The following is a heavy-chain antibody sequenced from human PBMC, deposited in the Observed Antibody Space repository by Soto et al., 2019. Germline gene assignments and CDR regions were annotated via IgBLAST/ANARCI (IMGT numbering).Heavy chain of an antibody. V-gene: IGHV4-38-2*01. CDR2: INRSGRT. CDR1: GYSINDGYY. D-gene: IGHD4-17*01. Sequence: KPSETLSLTCGVSGYSINDGYYWGWIRQPPGKRPEWIGSINRSGRTFYNPSLRSRLTISVDTSNNQLSLKLVSVTAADTAVYYCGRSGDDYGSYIDYWGQGTLVTVSS. CDR3: GRSGDDYGSYIDY. J-gene: IGHJ4*02.